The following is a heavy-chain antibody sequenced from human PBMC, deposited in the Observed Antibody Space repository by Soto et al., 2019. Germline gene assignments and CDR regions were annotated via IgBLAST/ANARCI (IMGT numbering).Heavy chain of an antibody. CDR3: ARASPVVTDV. D-gene: IGHD5-18*01. CDR2: IYYSGST. J-gene: IGHJ6*02. V-gene: IGHV4-30-4*01. CDR1: GGSISSGDYY. Sequence: QVQLQESGPGLVKPSQTLSLTCTVSGGSISSGDYYWSWIHQPPGKGLEWIGYIYYSGSTYYNPSLTSRVTISVDTPKNQFSLKLSSVTAADTAVYYCARASPVVTDVWGQGTTVTVSS.